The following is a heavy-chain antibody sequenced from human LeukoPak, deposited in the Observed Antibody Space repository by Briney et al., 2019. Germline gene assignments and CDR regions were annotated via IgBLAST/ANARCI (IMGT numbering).Heavy chain of an antibody. CDR2: IKEDGGQK. V-gene: IGHV3-7*04. CDR1: GFNISNYW. J-gene: IGHJ4*02. CDR3: ARVSTHYDLDFFDF. Sequence: GGSLRLSCAASGFNISNYWMTWVRQAPGKGLQWVANIKEDGGQKYYVDPVKGRFTISRDNPKNSLYLHLSRLRAEDTAVYFCARVSTHYDLDFFDFWGQGTLLTVSS. D-gene: IGHD5-12*01.